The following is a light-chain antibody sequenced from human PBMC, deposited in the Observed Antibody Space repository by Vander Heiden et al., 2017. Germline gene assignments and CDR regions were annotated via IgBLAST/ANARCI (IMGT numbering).Light chain of an antibody. J-gene: IGLJ2*01. CDR2: SNT. CDR3: AAWDDSLIGVV. CDR1: SSNIGSNT. Sequence: QSVLTQPPSASGTPGQRVSISCSGTSSNIGSNTVNWYQQLPGTAPKLLIYSNTQRPSGVPDRFSGSKSVTSASLAISGLQSEAEADYHCAAWDDSLIGVVFGGGTKLTVL. V-gene: IGLV1-44*01.